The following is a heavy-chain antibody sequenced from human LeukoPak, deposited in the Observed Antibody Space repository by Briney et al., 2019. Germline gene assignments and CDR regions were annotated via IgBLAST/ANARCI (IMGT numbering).Heavy chain of an antibody. Sequence: RGSLRLSCAASGFTFSSYAMSWVRQAPGNGLEWVSAISGSGGSTYYADSVKGRFTISRDNSKNTLYLQMNSLRAEDTAVYYCAKNYDFWSGYYTRRPVDYWGQGTLVTVSS. V-gene: IGHV3-23*01. CDR1: GFTFSSYA. J-gene: IGHJ4*02. D-gene: IGHD3-3*01. CDR3: AKNYDFWSGYYTRRPVDY. CDR2: ISGSGGST.